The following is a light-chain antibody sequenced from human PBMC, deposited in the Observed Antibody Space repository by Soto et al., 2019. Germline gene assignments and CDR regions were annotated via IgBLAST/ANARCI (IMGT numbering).Light chain of an antibody. CDR3: QQSYSTPQT. V-gene: IGKV1-39*01. CDR2: AAS. J-gene: IGKJ1*01. Sequence: DIQMTQSPSSLSASVGDRVTITCRASQSLNSFLNWYQQKPGKAPQLLIFAASSLQSGVPSRFSGSESGTDFTLTISSLQPEDFATYYCQQSYSTPQTFGQGTKVEVK. CDR1: QSLNSF.